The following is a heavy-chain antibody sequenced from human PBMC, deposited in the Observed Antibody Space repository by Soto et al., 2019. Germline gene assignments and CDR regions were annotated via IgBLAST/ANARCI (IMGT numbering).Heavy chain of an antibody. Sequence: EVQLLESGGGLVQPGGSLRLSCAASGFTFSTYAMTWVRQAPEKGLEWVSAISGSGGSIYYADSVKGRFTISRDKSKNTLYLQMNSLRAEDTAVYYCAKNWDTTFSSSSHWGQGTLVTVSS. CDR2: ISGSGGSI. J-gene: IGHJ4*02. V-gene: IGHV3-23*01. CDR1: GFTFSTYA. CDR3: AKNWDTTFSSSSH. D-gene: IGHD6-6*01.